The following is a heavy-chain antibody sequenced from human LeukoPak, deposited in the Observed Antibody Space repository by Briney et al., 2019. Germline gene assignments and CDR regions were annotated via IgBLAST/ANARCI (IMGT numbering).Heavy chain of an antibody. D-gene: IGHD3-10*01. V-gene: IGHV1-46*01. CDR1: GYTFTSYY. CDR2: INPSADTR. CDR3: ARVEIDYYDSGKAFDI. J-gene: IGHJ3*02. Sequence: GASVKVSCKASGYTFTSYYMHWVRQAPGQGLEWMGIINPSADTRSYAQKFQDRVTMTSDTSTSTVFMELSSLISEDTAVYYCARVEIDYYDSGKAFDIWGQGTMVTVSS.